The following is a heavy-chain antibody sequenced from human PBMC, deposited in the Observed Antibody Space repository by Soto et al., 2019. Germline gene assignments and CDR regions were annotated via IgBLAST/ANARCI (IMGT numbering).Heavy chain of an antibody. CDR1: GFTFSSYW. J-gene: IGHJ4*02. D-gene: IGHD1-26*01. Sequence: EVQLVESGGGLVQPGGSLRLSCAASGFTFSSYWMHWVRQVPGKGLVWVSRIKSDASTIMYADSVKGRFTISRDNAKNTLYMQVNSLRPEDTALYYCVRGGSANYYGLFDSWGEGTLVTVSS. CDR2: IKSDASTI. CDR3: VRGGSANYYGLFDS. V-gene: IGHV3-74*03.